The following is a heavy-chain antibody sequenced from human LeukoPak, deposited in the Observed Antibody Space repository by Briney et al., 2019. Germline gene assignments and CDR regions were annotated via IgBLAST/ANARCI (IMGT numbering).Heavy chain of an antibody. CDR2: VYKDGKM. V-gene: IGHV3-53*01. CDR3: ASRHCSGGDCYFAGADPFDH. CDR1: GFTVSSTY. J-gene: IGHJ4*02. Sequence: GSLRLSCAASGFTVSSTYMSWVRQSPGEGLEWVSVVYKDGKMFYIDSVKGRFAISRDTSKNTVYLQMNNLRAEDTAVYYCASRHCSGGDCYFAGADPFDHWGQGTLVTVSS. D-gene: IGHD2-21*01.